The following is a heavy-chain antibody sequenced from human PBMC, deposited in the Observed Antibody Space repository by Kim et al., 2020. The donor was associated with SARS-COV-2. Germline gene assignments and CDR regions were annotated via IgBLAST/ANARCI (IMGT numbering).Heavy chain of an antibody. Sequence: ADTVGGRFTISRDNAKNSLYLQMNSLRAEDTAVYYCARRYGSGSYVSFDLWGQGTLVTVSP. V-gene: IGHV3-21*01. CDR3: ARRYGSGSYVSFDL. J-gene: IGHJ4*02. D-gene: IGHD3-10*01.